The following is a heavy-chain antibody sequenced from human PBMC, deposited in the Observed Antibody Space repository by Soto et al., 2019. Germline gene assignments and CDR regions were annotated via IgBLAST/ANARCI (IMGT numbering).Heavy chain of an antibody. J-gene: IGHJ1*01. D-gene: IGHD2-2*01. V-gene: IGHV3-74*01. CDR3: TSGPVASSGGTGAY. Sequence: EVQLVESGGGLVQPGGSLRLSCAASGFSFDSYWMHWVRQAPGQGPMWVSRIDYDGTTTNYADSVKGRFTISRDNAKSTLYLPMYILRPEDTALCYCTSGPVASSGGTGAYWGKGPLVTVSS. CDR2: IDYDGTTT. CDR1: GFSFDSYW.